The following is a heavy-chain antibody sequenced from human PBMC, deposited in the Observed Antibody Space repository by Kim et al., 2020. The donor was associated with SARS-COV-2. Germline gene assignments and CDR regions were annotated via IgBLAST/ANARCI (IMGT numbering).Heavy chain of an antibody. CDR2: IYSGGST. D-gene: IGHD3-22*01. CDR1: GFTVSSNY. V-gene: IGHV3-66*01. J-gene: IGHJ4*02. CDR3: ATEPYYYDSSGYNAGGY. Sequence: GGSLRLSCAASGFTVSSNYMSWVRQAPGKGLEWVSVIYSGGSTYYAASVKGRFTISRDNSKNTPYLQRNSLRAEDTAVYYCATEPYYYDSSGYNAGGYWGQGTLVTVSS.